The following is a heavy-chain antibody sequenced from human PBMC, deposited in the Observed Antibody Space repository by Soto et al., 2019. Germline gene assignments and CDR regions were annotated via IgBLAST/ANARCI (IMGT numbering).Heavy chain of an antibody. D-gene: IGHD3-9*01. V-gene: IGHV4-31*03. J-gene: IGHJ5*02. CDR1: GGSISSGGYY. CDR3: ARDRRHILTGSPVGPFDP. Sequence: QVQLQESGPGLVKPSQTLSLTCTDSGGSISSGGYYWSWIRQHPGKGLEWIGYIYYSGSTYYNPSLKSRVTISVDTSKNQFSLKLSSVTAADTAVYYCARDRRHILTGSPVGPFDPWGQGTLVTVSS. CDR2: IYYSGST.